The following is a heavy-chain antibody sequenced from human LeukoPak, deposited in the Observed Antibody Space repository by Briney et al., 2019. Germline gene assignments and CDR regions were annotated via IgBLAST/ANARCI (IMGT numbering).Heavy chain of an antibody. CDR2: IYTSGGT. V-gene: IGHV4-4*07. J-gene: IGHJ5*02. Sequence: SETLSLTCAVSRGSISTYHWSWIRQPAGKALECMGRIYTSGGTNYNPSLKSRVTMSVDTSKNQFSLKLGSVTAADRAVYYCARDHGYGDLNLFDPWGQGTLVTVSS. D-gene: IGHD4-17*01. CDR3: ARDHGYGDLNLFDP. CDR1: RGSISTYH.